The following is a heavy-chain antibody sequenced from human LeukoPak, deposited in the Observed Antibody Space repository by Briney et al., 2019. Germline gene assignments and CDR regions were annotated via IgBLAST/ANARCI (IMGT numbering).Heavy chain of an antibody. CDR2: IIPIFGTA. D-gene: IGHD3-10*01. CDR3: ARATMVRGVIILPPDY. CDR1: GGTFSSCA. Sequence: GASVKVSCKASGGTFSSCAISWVRQAPGQGLEWMGGIIPIFGTANYAQKFQGRVTITADESTSTAYMELSSLRSEDTAVYYCARATMVRGVIILPPDYWGQGTLVTVSS. J-gene: IGHJ4*02. V-gene: IGHV1-69*13.